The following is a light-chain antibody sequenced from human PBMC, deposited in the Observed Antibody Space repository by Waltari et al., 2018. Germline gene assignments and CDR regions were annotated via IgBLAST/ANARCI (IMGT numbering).Light chain of an antibody. V-gene: IGKV4-1*01. CDR3: HQYHSSPRT. CDR1: QSVLYSSNNKNY. J-gene: IGKJ1*01. CDR2: WAA. Sequence: DIVMTQSPDSLAVSLGERATINCKSSQSVLYSSNNKNYLAWYQQKPGQPPKLLIYWAATRESGVPDRCSGGGSGTDFTLTISSLQAEDVAVYYCHQYHSSPRTFGQGTKVELK.